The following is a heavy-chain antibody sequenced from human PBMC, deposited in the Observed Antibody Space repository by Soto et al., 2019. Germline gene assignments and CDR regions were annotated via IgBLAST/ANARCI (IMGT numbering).Heavy chain of an antibody. Sequence: QVQLQESGPGLVKPSGTLSLTCAVSSGSITTSNWWSWVRQPPGKGLEWIGEIYHTGSTKYNPSFKSRVXXSXDXCNNQFSLKLNSVTAADTAVYYCAREDRTSGTCFDYWGQGTLVTVSS. CDR3: AREDRTSGTCFDY. V-gene: IGHV4-4*02. CDR1: SGSITTSNW. D-gene: IGHD3-10*01. J-gene: IGHJ4*02. CDR2: IYHTGST.